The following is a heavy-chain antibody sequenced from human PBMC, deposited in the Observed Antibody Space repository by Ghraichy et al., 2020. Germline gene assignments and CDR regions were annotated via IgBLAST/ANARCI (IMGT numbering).Heavy chain of an antibody. CDR2: IYNSGST. CDR1: GGSISSYS. Sequence: SQTLSLTCTGSGGSISSYSWSWIRQPPGKGLEWIGYIYNSGSTNYNPSLQSRVTISADTSKNQFSLNLNSVTAADTAVYYCARATSGTGPDYWVQGTLGTVSS. V-gene: IGHV4-59*01. J-gene: IGHJ4*01. D-gene: IGHD6-13*01. CDR3: ARATSGTGPDY.